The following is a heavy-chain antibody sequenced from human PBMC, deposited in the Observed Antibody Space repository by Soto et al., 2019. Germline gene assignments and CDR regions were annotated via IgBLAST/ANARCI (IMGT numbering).Heavy chain of an antibody. D-gene: IGHD3-10*01. CDR1: GYTFTSYA. CDR2: INAGNGNT. J-gene: IGHJ6*04. Sequence: GASVKVSCKASGYTFTSYAMHWVRQAPGQRLEWMGWINAGNGNTKYSQKFQGRVTITRDTSASTAYMELSSLRSEDTAVYYCARDGITSYYYGMYVWGKGTTVPVAS. CDR3: ARDGITSYYYGMYV. V-gene: IGHV1-3*01.